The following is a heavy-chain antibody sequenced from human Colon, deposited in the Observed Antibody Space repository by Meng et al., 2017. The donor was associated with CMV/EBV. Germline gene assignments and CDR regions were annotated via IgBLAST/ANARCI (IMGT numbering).Heavy chain of an antibody. J-gene: IGHJ6*02. D-gene: IGHD6-6*01. CDR3: AREVVPGRRMDV. CDR1: GFSLSNYG. CDR2: ISTGSSYI. V-gene: IGHV3-21*01. Sequence: GESLKISCAIFGFSLSNYGMHWVRQAPGKGLEWVASISTGSSYIYYADSLKGRFTISRDNAKDSLYLQIDSLRAEDTGVYYCAREVVPGRRMDVWGQGTTVTVSS.